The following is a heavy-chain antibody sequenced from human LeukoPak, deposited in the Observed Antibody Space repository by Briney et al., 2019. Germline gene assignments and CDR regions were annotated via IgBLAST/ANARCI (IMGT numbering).Heavy chain of an antibody. CDR1: GYSFTSYW. D-gene: IGHD2-15*01. CDR3: ARPYCSGGSCYGGYFDY. V-gene: IGHV5-51*01. CDR2: IYPGDSDT. Sequence: GESLKISCKGSGYSFTSYWIGWVRQMPGKGLEWMGIIYPGDSDTRYSPSFQGQVTISAAKSISTTYLKWSSLKASDTAMHDFARPYCSGGSCYGGYFDYWGQGTLVTVPS. J-gene: IGHJ4*02.